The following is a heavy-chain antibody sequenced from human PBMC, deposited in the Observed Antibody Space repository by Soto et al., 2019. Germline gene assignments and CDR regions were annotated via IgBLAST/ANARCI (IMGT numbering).Heavy chain of an antibody. J-gene: IGHJ6*02. CDR1: GGSMSSGGYS. CDR3: ARVPDV. Sequence: QLQLQESGSGLVKPSQTLSLTCAVSGGSMSSGGYSWSWILQPPGKGLEWIGYIYHNGSPYYNPSLKRRVTIAVDRSKNQFSLKLSSVTAADTAVYYCARVPDVWGQGTTVTVSS. CDR2: IYHNGSP. V-gene: IGHV4-30-2*01.